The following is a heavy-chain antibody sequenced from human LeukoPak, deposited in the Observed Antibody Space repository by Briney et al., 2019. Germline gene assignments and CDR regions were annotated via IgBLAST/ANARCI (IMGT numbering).Heavy chain of an antibody. J-gene: IGHJ4*02. V-gene: IGHV4-30-4*01. CDR3: ARVKVRGYSTIDY. Sequence: SETLSLTCTVSGGSISSGDYYWSWIRQPPGKGLEWIGYIYYSRSTYYNPSLKSRVTISVDTSKNQFSLKLSSVTAADTAVYYCARVKVRGYSTIDYWGQGTLVTVSS. CDR2: IYYSRST. CDR1: GGSISSGDYY. D-gene: IGHD6-13*01.